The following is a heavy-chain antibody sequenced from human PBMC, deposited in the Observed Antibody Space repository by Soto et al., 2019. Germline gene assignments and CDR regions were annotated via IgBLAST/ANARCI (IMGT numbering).Heavy chain of an antibody. J-gene: IGHJ3*02. CDR3: AKMAYLAFDI. CDR2: ISWNSGDI. V-gene: IGHV3-9*01. Sequence: EVQLVEYGGILVQPGGSLRLSCADSGFSLNDYAMHWVRQAPGKGLEWVSGISWNSGDIGYADSVKGRFTISRDNAKNSLYLQMNSLRAEDTALYYCAKMAYLAFDIWGQGTMVTVSS. CDR1: GFSLNDYA.